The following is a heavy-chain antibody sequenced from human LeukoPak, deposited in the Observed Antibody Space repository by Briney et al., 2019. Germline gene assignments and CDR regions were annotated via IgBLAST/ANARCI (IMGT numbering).Heavy chain of an antibody. Sequence: SVKVSCKASGYTFTGYYMHWVRQAPGQGLEWMGGIIPIFGTANYAQKFQGRVTITADKSTSTAYMELSSLRSEDTAVYYCAKSRGGFDFWGQGTPVTVSS. CDR3: AKSRGGFDF. D-gene: IGHD3-10*01. J-gene: IGHJ4*02. CDR1: GYTFTGYY. V-gene: IGHV1-69*06. CDR2: IIPIFGTA.